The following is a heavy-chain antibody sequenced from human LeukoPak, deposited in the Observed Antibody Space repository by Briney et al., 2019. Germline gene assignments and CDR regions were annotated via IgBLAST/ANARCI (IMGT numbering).Heavy chain of an antibody. V-gene: IGHV4-61*02. J-gene: IGHJ4*02. CDR3: ARDSTTTVTIFDY. CDR2: IYTSGST. Sequence: SETLSLTCTVSGGSISSGSYYWSWIRQPAGKGLEWIGRIYTSGSTNYNPSLKSRVTISVDTSKNQFSLKLSSVTAADTAVYYCARDSTTTVTIFDYWGREPWSPSPQ. CDR1: GGSISSGSYY. D-gene: IGHD4-17*01.